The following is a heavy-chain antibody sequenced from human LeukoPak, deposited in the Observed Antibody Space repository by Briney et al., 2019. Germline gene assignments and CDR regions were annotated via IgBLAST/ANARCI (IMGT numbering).Heavy chain of an antibody. Sequence: GGSLRPSCEASEFTFSDYYMSWIRQAPGKGLEWISYISDSAINTHYADSVKGRFTISRDNAKKLLVLEMKSLRSEDTAVYYCAAYYGSGSVNYYRGMDIWGQGTTVTVSS. D-gene: IGHD3-10*01. J-gene: IGHJ6*02. CDR2: ISDSAINT. V-gene: IGHV3-11*01. CDR3: AAYYGSGSVNYYRGMDI. CDR1: EFTFSDYY.